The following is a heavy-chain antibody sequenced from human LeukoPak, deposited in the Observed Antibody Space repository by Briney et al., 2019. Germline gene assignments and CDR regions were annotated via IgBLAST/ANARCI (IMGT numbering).Heavy chain of an antibody. CDR2: IGGSGTTT. J-gene: IGHJ3*02. CDR1: GFFFNNYA. V-gene: IGHV3-23*01. CDR3: ARGASSWEYTTFDI. Sequence: PGGSLRLSCAASGFFFNNYAMHWVRLAPGKGLECVSTIGGSGTTTFYADSVKGRFTVSRDNSKNALFLQMNSLRVEDMAIYYCARGASSWEYTTFDIWGQGTIVTVSS. D-gene: IGHD6-13*01.